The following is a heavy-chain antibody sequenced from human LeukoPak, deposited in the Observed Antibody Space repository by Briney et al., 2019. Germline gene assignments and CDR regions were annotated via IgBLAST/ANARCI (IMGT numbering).Heavy chain of an antibody. CDR1: GFTFSSYS. CDR3: ARAGIRELLQAFDI. D-gene: IGHD1-26*01. Sequence: PGGSLRLSCAASGFTFSSYSMNWVRQAPGKGLEWVSSISSSSSYIYYADSVKARFTISRDNAKNSLYLQMNSLRAEDTAVYYCARAGIRELLQAFDIWGQGTMVTVSS. CDR2: ISSSSSYI. J-gene: IGHJ3*02. V-gene: IGHV3-21*01.